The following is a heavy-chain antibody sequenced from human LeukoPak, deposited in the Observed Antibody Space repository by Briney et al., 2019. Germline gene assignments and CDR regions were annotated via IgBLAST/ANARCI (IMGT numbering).Heavy chain of an antibody. V-gene: IGHV4-31*11. CDR3: ARGGNSGVVVESSYFDY. J-gene: IGHJ4*02. Sequence: SETLSLTCAVYGGSFSGYYWSWIRQHPGKGLEWIGYIYYSGSTYYNPSLKSRVTISVDTSKNQFSLKLSSVTAADTAVYYCARGGNSGVVVESSYFDYWGQGTLVTVSS. CDR1: GGSFSGYY. CDR2: IYYSGST. D-gene: IGHD2-2*01.